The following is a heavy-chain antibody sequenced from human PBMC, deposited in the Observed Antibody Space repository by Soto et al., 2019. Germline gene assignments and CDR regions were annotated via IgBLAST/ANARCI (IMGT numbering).Heavy chain of an antibody. CDR2: MNPNSGNT. J-gene: IGHJ6*03. CDR3: ARAVPAAKLNMDV. CDR1: GYTFISYD. Sequence: QVQLVQSGAEVKKPGASVKVSCRASGYTFISYDINWVRQATGQGPEWMGWMNPNSGNTGYAQKFQGRVTMSRNTSISTAYTELSSLTSDDTAVYYCARAVPAAKLNMDVWGKGTTVTVSS. D-gene: IGHD2-2*01. V-gene: IGHV1-8*01.